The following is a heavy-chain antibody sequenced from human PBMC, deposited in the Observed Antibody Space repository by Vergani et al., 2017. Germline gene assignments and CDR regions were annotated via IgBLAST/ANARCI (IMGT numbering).Heavy chain of an antibody. J-gene: IGHJ4*02. CDR2: IYYSGCT. CDR3: ARDTMIREMPLDY. D-gene: IGHD3-10*01. V-gene: IGHV4-30-4*08. CDR1: GGSIRSGDSY. Sequence: QVQLQESGPGLVKPSQTLSLICTVSGGSIRSGDSYWTWIRQPPGKGLEWIGYIYYSGCTYYNPSLTSRVTISVDTSRNRFSLRLSSVTAADTAVYYCARDTMIREMPLDYWGRGTLVTVSS.